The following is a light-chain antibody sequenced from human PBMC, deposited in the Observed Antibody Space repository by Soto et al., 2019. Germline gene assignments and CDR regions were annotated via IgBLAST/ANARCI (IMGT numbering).Light chain of an antibody. Sequence: QSVLTQPASVSGSPGQSITISCTGTGSDIGGYHYVSWYQQHPGKAPKLMIYEVSSRPSGVSNRFSGSKSGNTASLTISGLQAEDEADYYCSSYTSNNTPHVVFGGGTKLTVL. V-gene: IGLV2-14*01. CDR2: EVS. CDR3: SSYTSNNTPHVV. CDR1: GSDIGGYHY. J-gene: IGLJ2*01.